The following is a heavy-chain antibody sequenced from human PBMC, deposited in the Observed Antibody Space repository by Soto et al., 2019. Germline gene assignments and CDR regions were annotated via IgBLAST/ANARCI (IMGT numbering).Heavy chain of an antibody. CDR1: GFTFSDYW. Sequence: PGGSLRLSCAASGFTFSDYWIHWVRQAPGKGLVWVSRIKSDGGSTSYADPVKGRFTISRDNAKNTLFLQMNSLRAEDTAVYHCTRGRVGYSGYDPLHYWGQGTLVTVSS. CDR3: TRGRVGYSGYDPLHY. D-gene: IGHD5-12*01. J-gene: IGHJ4*02. CDR2: IKSDGGST. V-gene: IGHV3-74*01.